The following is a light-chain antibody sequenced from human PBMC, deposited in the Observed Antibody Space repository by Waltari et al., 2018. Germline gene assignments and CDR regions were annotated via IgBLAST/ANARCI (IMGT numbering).Light chain of an antibody. CDR2: AAS. V-gene: IGKV3-20*01. Sequence: EIVLTQSPGPLSLSPGERATLSCRACQSISRYLAWYQQKPGQAPRLLIYAASSRATGIPDRFSGSGSGTDFSLTISRLEPEDFAVYYCQNHERLPAMFGQGTKVEIK. J-gene: IGKJ1*01. CDR1: QSISRY. CDR3: QNHERLPAM.